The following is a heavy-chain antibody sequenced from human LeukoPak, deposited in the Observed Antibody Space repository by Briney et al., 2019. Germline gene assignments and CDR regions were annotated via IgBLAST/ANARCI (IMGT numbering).Heavy chain of an antibody. D-gene: IGHD3-22*01. CDR1: GGSISSGGYF. Sequence: PSETLSLTCTVSGGSISSGGYFWAWIRQHPGKGLEWIGYISYSGSTSYNSALKSRVSISADTSENQFSLKLNSVTAADTAIYYCASRPYTSDNNYYGVSDFWGQGTLATVSS. CDR2: ISYSGST. J-gene: IGHJ4*02. V-gene: IGHV4-31*03. CDR3: ASRPYTSDNNYYGVSDF.